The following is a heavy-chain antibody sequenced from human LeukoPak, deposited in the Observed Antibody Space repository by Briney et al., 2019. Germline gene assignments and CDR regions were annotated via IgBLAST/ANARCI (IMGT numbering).Heavy chain of an antibody. J-gene: IGHJ3*02. CDR2: IYHSGST. CDR1: GYSISSGYY. D-gene: IGHD3-16*02. Sequence: SETLSLTCTVSGYSISSGYYWGWIRQPPGKGLEWIGSIYHSGSTYYNPSLKSRVTISVDTSKNQFSLKLSSVTAADTAVYYCARAYYDYVWGSYLNDAFDIWGQGTMVTVSS. CDR3: ARAYYDYVWGSYLNDAFDI. V-gene: IGHV4-38-2*02.